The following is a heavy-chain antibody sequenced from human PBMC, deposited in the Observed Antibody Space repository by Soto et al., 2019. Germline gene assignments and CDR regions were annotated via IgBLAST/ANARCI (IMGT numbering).Heavy chain of an antibody. V-gene: IGHV3-21*01. CDR3: VTLLTTLRPFDY. CDR2: ISSSSTYI. Sequence: EVRLVESGGGLVKPGGSLRLSCAASGFTFSSHSMDWVRQVPGRGLEWVASISSSSTYIYYADSVKGRFIISRHKAKMSLFLLIISLRAEDTADYYCVTLLTTLRPFDYWGQGTLVTVSS. CDR1: GFTFSSHS. J-gene: IGHJ4*02. D-gene: IGHD3-22*01.